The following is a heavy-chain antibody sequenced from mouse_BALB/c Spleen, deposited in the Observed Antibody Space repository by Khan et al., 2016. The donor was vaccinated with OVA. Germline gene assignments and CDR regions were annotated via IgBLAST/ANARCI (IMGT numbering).Heavy chain of an antibody. Sequence: QVQLKESGAELAKPGASVKMSCKASGYTFTSYWMHWVKQRPGQGLEWIGYINPSTGYTEYNQRFKDKATLTADKSSSTAYMQLSSLTSEESAVYYCANHGSSPAWLTYWGQGTLVTVSA. J-gene: IGHJ3*01. D-gene: IGHD1-1*01. CDR2: INPSTGYT. V-gene: IGHV1-7*01. CDR1: GYTFTSYW. CDR3: ANHGSSPAWLTY.